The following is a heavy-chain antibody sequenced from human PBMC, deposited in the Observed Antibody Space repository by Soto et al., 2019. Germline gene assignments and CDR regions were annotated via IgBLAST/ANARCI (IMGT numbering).Heavy chain of an antibody. CDR1: GFTFSSYS. Sequence: GGSLRLSCAASGFTFSSYSMNWVRQAPGKGLEWVSSISSSSSYIYYADSVKGRFTISRDNAKNSLYLQMNSLRAEDTAVYYCARGDSSSWYFRFDHWGRGTLVTVSS. V-gene: IGHV3-21*01. CDR2: ISSSSSYI. D-gene: IGHD6-13*01. CDR3: ARGDSSSWYFRFDH. J-gene: IGHJ5*02.